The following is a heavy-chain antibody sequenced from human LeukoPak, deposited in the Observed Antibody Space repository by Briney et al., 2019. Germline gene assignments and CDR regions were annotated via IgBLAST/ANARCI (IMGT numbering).Heavy chain of an antibody. CDR3: ARGGALTSFDS. Sequence: ASVRVSCTASGFSFSSYGFSWVRQAPGQGLEWMGWISAYNGKTNYAQKFQGRVTMTTDTSTTTVYMDLRSLRSDDTAVYFCARGGALTSFDSWGQGTPITVSS. V-gene: IGHV1-18*01. CDR1: GFSFSSYG. J-gene: IGHJ4*02. CDR2: ISAYNGKT. D-gene: IGHD1-26*01.